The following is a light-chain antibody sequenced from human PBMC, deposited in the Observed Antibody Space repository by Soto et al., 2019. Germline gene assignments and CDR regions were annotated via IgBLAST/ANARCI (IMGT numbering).Light chain of an antibody. CDR1: QGISNY. Sequence: DIQMTQSPSSLSASVGDRVTITCRASQGISNYLAWYQQKPGKVPKLLIYAASTLQSGVPSRFSGSRSGTDFTLTISSLQPEDVATYYCHTYNSALHLWTSGQGNKV. J-gene: IGKJ1*01. CDR2: AAS. CDR3: HTYNSALHLWT. V-gene: IGKV1-27*01.